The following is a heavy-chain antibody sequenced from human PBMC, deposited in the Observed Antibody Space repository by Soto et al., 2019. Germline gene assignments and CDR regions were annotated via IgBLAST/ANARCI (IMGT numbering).Heavy chain of an antibody. CDR3: ARGTLTSYFDY. V-gene: IGHV4-59*01. J-gene: IGHJ4*02. CDR2: FYYSGST. Sequence: PSETLSLTCTVSGGSISSYYWSWIRQPPGKGLEWIGYFYYSGSTNYSPSLKSRVTISVDTSKNQFSLKLSSVTAADTAVYYCARGTLTSYFDYWGQGTLVTVSS. CDR1: GGSISSYY.